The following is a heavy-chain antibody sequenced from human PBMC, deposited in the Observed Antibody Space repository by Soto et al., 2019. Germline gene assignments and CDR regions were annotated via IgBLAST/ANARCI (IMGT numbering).Heavy chain of an antibody. D-gene: IGHD3-10*01. J-gene: IGHJ3*02. CDR1: GFTFDDYA. CDR2: ISWNSGSI. V-gene: IGHV3-9*01. CDR3: AKETSGLLWFGTRGAFDI. Sequence: EVQLVESGGGLVQPGRSLRLSCAASGFTFDDYAMHWVRQAPGKGLEWVSGISWNSGSIGYADSVKGRFTISRDNAKNSLYRQMNSLRAGDTALYYCAKETSGLLWFGTRGAFDIWGQGTMVTVSS.